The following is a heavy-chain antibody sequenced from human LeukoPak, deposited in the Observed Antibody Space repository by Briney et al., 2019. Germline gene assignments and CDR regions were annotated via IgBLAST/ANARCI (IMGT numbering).Heavy chain of an antibody. V-gene: IGHV3-23*01. J-gene: IGHJ4*02. CDR1: GFTFSSYS. Sequence: GGSLRLSCAASGFTFSSYSMNWVRQAPGKGLEWVSAISGTGSSTYYAASVKGRFTISRDNSKNTLYLQMNSLRAEDTAVYYCAKEGPDSYARHWGQETLVTVSS. CDR3: AKEGPDSYARH. D-gene: IGHD2-21*02. CDR2: ISGTGSST.